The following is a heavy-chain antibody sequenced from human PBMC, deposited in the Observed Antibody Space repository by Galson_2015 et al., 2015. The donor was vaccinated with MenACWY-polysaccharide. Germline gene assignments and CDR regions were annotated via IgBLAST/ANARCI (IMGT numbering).Heavy chain of an antibody. Sequence: SLRLSCAASGFTFRSYGMHWVRQAPGKGLEWVAVMSYDGSNKYYIDSVKGRFIISKDTSKNTLYLQMDSLRIEDTAMYYCAKGAADSDYWGQGTLVTVSS. J-gene: IGHJ4*02. V-gene: IGHV3-30*18. D-gene: IGHD2-15*01. CDR2: MSYDGSNK. CDR1: GFTFRSYG. CDR3: AKGAADSDY.